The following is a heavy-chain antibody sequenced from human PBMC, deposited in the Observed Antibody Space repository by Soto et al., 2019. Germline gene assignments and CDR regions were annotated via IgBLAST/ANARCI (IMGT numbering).Heavy chain of an antibody. Sequence: PGESLKISCKGSGHSFTSYWISWVRQMRGKGLGWMGRIDPSDSYTDYSPSFQGHVTIAANKSISTTYLQWSSLKASDTAMYYCSSRSGSSWGGYGMDVWGQGTTVTVSS. CDR2: IDPSDSYT. CDR3: SSRSGSSWGGYGMDV. D-gene: IGHD6-6*01. V-gene: IGHV5-10-1*01. CDR1: GHSFTSYW. J-gene: IGHJ6*02.